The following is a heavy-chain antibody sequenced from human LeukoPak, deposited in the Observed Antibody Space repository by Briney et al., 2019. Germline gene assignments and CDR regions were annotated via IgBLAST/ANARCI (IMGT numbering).Heavy chain of an antibody. Sequence: SETLSLTCTVSGGSISSYYWSWIRQPAGKGLEWIGRIYTSGSTNYNPSLKSRVTMSVDTSKNQSSLKLSSVTAADTAVYYCARQVDGSGPQYYFDYWGQGTLVTVSS. CDR2: IYTSGST. V-gene: IGHV4-4*07. CDR1: GGSISSYY. D-gene: IGHD6-19*01. CDR3: ARQVDGSGPQYYFDY. J-gene: IGHJ4*02.